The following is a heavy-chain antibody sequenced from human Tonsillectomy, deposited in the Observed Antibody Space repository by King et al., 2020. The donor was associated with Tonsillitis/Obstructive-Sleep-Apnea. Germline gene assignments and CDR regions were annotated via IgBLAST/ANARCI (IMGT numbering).Heavy chain of an antibody. Sequence: VQLVESGGGLVQPGESLRLSCAASGFSFSTYAVSWVRQAPGKGLEWVSGISYSGYNTYYADSVKGRFTISRDNSQNTLFLQMSSLRAEDTAVYYCARYRPWSSSPLFDSWGQGTLVTVSS. D-gene: IGHD6-6*01. CDR1: GFSFSTYA. CDR3: ARYRPWSSSPLFDS. V-gene: IGHV3-23*04. J-gene: IGHJ4*02. CDR2: ISYSGYNT.